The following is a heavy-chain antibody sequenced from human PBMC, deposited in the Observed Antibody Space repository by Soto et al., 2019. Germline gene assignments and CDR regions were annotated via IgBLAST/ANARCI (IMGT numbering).Heavy chain of an antibody. CDR1: GGSISSGAYY. J-gene: IGHJ3*02. CDR2: IYYSGTT. CDR3: ARNPSHLCASTSCHAFDI. D-gene: IGHD2-2*01. Sequence: TLSLTCSVSGGSISSGAYYWNWIRQHPRKGLEWIGYIYYSGTTYHNPSLGSRVSISADTSKNPFSLKLNSVTVADTAVYYCARNPSHLCASTSCHAFDIWGQGTMVTVSS. V-gene: IGHV4-31*03.